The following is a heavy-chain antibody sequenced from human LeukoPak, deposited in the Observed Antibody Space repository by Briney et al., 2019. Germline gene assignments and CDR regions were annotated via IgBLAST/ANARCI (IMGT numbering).Heavy chain of an antibody. CDR2: IWYDGSNK. CDR3: ASANSSSWPHEYDY. D-gene: IGHD6-13*01. J-gene: IGHJ4*02. V-gene: IGHV3-33*01. CDR1: GFNFFTYG. Sequence: TGGSLRLSCAASGFNFFTYGMHWVRQAPGKGLEWVAVIWYDGSNKYYADSVKGRFTISRDNSKNTLYLQMNSLRAEDTAVYYCASANSSSWPHEYDYWGQGTLVTVSS.